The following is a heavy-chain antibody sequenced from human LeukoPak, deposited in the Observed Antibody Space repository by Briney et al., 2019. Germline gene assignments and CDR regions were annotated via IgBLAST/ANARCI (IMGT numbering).Heavy chain of an antibody. CDR3: ARHVVPAAIFEGWFDP. D-gene: IGHD2-2*02. J-gene: IGHJ5*02. CDR1: GGSISSYY. CDR2: IYTSGST. V-gene: IGHV4-4*09. Sequence: SETLSLTCTVSGGSISSYYWSWIRRPPGKGLEWIGYIYTSGSTNYNPSLKSRVTISVDTSKNQFSLKLSSVTAADTAVYYCARHVVPAAIFEGWFDPWGQGTLVTVSS.